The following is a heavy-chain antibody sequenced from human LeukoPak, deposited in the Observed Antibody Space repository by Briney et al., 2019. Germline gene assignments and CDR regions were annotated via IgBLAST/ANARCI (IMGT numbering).Heavy chain of an antibody. D-gene: IGHD6-19*01. CDR2: ISWNSGSI. V-gene: IGHV3-9*01. CDR3: AKAHSSGWATIDY. J-gene: IGHJ4*02. CDR1: GFTFDDYA. Sequence: GRSLRLSCAASGFTFDDYAMHWVRQAPGKGLEWASGISWNSGSIGYADSVKGRFTISRDNAKNSLYLQMNSLRAEDTALYYCAKAHSSGWATIDYWGQGTLVTVSS.